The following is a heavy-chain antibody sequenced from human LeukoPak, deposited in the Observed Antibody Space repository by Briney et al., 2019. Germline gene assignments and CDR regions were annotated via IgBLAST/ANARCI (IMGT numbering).Heavy chain of an antibody. J-gene: IGHJ4*02. D-gene: IGHD3-10*01. CDR3: ARQGAGVPFDY. CDR1: GGSFSGYH. Sequence: SETLSLTCAVYGGSFSGYHWSWIRQPPGKGLEWIGEINHSGSTNYSPSLKSRVTISVDTSKKQFSLKVSSVTAADTAVYYCARQGAGVPFDYWGRGTLVTVSS. CDR2: INHSGST. V-gene: IGHV4-34*01.